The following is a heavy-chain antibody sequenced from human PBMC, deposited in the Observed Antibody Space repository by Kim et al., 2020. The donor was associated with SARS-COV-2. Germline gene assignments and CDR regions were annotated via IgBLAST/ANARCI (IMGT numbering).Heavy chain of an antibody. D-gene: IGHD2-21*02. J-gene: IGHJ6*02. CDR2: IYYSGST. CDR1: GGSISSYY. CDR3: ARSHVVVTQDTYGMDV. V-gene: IGHV4-59*01. Sequence: SETLSLTCTVSGGSISSYYWSWIRQPPGKGLEWIGYIYYSGSTNYNPSLKSRVTISVDTSKNQFSLKLSSVTAADTAVYYCARSHVVVTQDTYGMDVWG.